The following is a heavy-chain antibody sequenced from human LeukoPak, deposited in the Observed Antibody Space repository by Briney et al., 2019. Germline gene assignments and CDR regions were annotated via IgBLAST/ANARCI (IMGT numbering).Heavy chain of an antibody. D-gene: IGHD1-26*01. V-gene: IGHV1-18*01. CDR3: ARDLRTAGSYSSNHGY. Sequence: GASVKVSCKASGYTFTSYGISWVRQAPGQGLEWMGWISAYNGNTNYAQKLQGRVTMTTDTPTSTAYMELRSLRSDDTAVYYCARDLRTAGSYSSNHGYWGQGTLVTVSS. CDR1: GYTFTSYG. J-gene: IGHJ4*02. CDR2: ISAYNGNT.